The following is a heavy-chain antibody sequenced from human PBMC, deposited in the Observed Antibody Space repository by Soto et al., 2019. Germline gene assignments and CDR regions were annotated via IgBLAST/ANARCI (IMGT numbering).Heavy chain of an antibody. Sequence: PSETLSLTCAVYGGSFSGYYWSWIRQLPGKGLEWIGEINHSGSTSYNPSLKSRVTISVDTSKNQFSLKLSSVTAADTAVYYCARGRRYYYDSSGYSLFDYWGQGTLVTVSS. CDR1: GGSFSGYY. CDR2: INHSGST. CDR3: ARGRRYYYDSSGYSLFDY. D-gene: IGHD3-22*01. V-gene: IGHV4-34*01. J-gene: IGHJ4*02.